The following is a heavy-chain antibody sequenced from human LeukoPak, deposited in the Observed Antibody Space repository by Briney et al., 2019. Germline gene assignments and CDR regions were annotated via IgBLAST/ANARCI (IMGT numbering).Heavy chain of an antibody. V-gene: IGHV3-7*01. CDR2: IRYDGSEK. CDR3: ARDNILTGLT. J-gene: IGHJ4*02. Sequence: PGGSLRLSCEASGFTFNNYWMSWVRQAPGKGLEWVANIRYDGSEKYYVDSVKGRFTISRDNAKNSLYLQMNSLTAEDTAVYYCARDNILTGLTGGQGTLVTVSS. CDR1: GFTFNNYW. D-gene: IGHD3-9*01.